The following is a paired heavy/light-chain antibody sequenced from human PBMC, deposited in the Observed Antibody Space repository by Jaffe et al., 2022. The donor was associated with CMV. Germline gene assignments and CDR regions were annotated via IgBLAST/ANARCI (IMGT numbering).Light chain of an antibody. CDR2: EVS. J-gene: IGKJ2*01. Sequence: DIVMTQTPLSLSVTPGQPASISCKSSQSLLHSDGKTYLYWYLQKPGQSPQLLIYEVSSRFSGVPDRFSGSGSGTDFTLKISRVEAEDVGVYYCMQGIHLPPTFGQGTKLEIK. V-gene: IGKV2-29*02. CDR3: MQGIHLPPT. CDR1: QSLLHSDGKTY.
Heavy chain of an antibody. J-gene: IGHJ4*02. CDR2: IRSKAYGGTT. V-gene: IGHV3-49*05. CDR1: GFTFGDYA. D-gene: IGHD2-15*01. CDR3: TRDTLDLAFYCSGGSCYSGFDY. Sequence: EVQLVESGGGLVKPGRSLRLSCTASGFTFGDYAMSWFRQAPGKGLEWVGFIRSKAYGGTTEYAASVKGRFTISRDDSKSIAYLQMNSLKTEDTAVYYCTRDTLDLAFYCSGGSCYSGFDYWGQGTLVTVSS.